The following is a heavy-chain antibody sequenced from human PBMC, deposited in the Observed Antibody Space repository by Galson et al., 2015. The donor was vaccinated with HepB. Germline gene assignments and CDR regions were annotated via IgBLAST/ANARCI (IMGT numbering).Heavy chain of an antibody. Sequence: SLRLSCAASGFTFDDYAMHWVRQAPGKGLEWVSGISWNSGSIGYADSVKGRFTISRDNAKNSLYLQMNSLRAEDTALYYCANFPVAVAVNDVAFDIWGQGTMVTVSS. CDR3: ANFPVAVAVNDVAFDI. CDR2: ISWNSGSI. J-gene: IGHJ3*02. V-gene: IGHV3-9*01. CDR1: GFTFDDYA. D-gene: IGHD6-19*01.